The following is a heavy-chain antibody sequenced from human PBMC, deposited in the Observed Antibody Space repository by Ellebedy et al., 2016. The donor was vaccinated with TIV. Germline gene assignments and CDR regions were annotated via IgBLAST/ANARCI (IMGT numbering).Heavy chain of an antibody. CDR3: AKDSVVWFGELPHRDFDY. J-gene: IGHJ4*02. CDR2: IIPIFGTA. Sequence: SVKVSXXASGGTFSSYAISWVRQAPGQGLEWMGGIIPIFGTANYAQKFQGRVTITADESTSTAYMELSSLRAEDTAVYYCAKDSVVWFGELPHRDFDYWGQGTLVTVSS. CDR1: GGTFSSYA. D-gene: IGHD3-10*01. V-gene: IGHV1-69*13.